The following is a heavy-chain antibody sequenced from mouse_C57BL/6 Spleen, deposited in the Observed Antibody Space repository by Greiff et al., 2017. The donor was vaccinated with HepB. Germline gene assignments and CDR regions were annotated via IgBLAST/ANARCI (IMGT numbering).Heavy chain of an antibody. V-gene: IGHV5-17*01. CDR3: ARDYGSSYVWYFDV. CDR1: GFTFSDYG. CDR2: ISSGSSTI. D-gene: IGHD1-1*01. J-gene: IGHJ1*03. Sequence: EVQLQESGGGLVKPGGSLKLSCAASGFTFSDYGMHWVRQAPEKGLEWVAYISSGSSTIYYADTVKGRFTISRDNAKNTLFLQMTSLRSEDTAMYYCARDYGSSYVWYFDVWGTGTTVTVSS.